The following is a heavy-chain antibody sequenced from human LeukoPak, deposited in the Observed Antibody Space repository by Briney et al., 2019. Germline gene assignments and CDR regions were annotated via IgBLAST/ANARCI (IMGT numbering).Heavy chain of an antibody. D-gene: IGHD4-17*01. CDR3: ASFGYGDYRYYFDY. J-gene: IGHJ4*01. Sequence: ASVKVSCKASGYTFTSYDINWVRQATGQGLGWMGWMNPNSCNTGYAQKFQGRVTMTRNTSISTAYMELSSLRSEDTAVYYCASFGYGDYRYYFDYWGQGTLVTVSS. CDR1: GYTFTSYD. CDR2: MNPNSCNT. V-gene: IGHV1-8*01.